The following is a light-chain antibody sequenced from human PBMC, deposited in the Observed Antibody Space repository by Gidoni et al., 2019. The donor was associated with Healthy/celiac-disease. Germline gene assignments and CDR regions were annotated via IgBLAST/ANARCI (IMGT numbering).Light chain of an antibody. Sequence: EIVLTQSPGTLSLSPGERATRSCRASQSVSSTYLAWYQQKPGPAPRPLIYGASSRVTGVPARFSGSGSGTDFTLTISRLEPEDFAVYYCQQGAFGQXTKVEMK. CDR3: QQGA. J-gene: IGKJ1*01. CDR1: QSVSSTY. CDR2: GAS. V-gene: IGKV3-20*01.